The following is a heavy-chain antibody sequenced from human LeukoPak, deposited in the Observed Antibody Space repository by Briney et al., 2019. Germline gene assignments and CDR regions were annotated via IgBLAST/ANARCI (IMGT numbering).Heavy chain of an antibody. V-gene: IGHV4-4*07. CDR3: ARYDYYDSSGFLLVTFDM. J-gene: IGHJ3*02. D-gene: IGHD3-22*01. CDR2: IYTSGST. Sequence: PSETLSLTCTDSGGSPISYNWRGSSQPAGKGLEWIGRIYTSGSTNYNPSLKSRVTISVDKSKNQFSLKLSSVTAADTAVYYCARYDYYDSSGFLLVTFDMWGQGTMVTVSS. CDR1: GGSPISYN.